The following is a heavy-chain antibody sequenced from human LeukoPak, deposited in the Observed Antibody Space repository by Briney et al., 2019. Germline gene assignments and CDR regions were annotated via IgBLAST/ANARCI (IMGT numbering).Heavy chain of an antibody. CDR1: GFTFSSYG. CDR3: AIDLTGYYYYYGMDV. V-gene: IGHV3-33*01. CDR2: IWYDGSNK. D-gene: IGHD7-27*01. J-gene: IGHJ6*02. Sequence: PGRSLRLSCAASGFTFSSYGMHWVRQAPGKGLEWVAVIWYDGSNKYYADSVKGRFTISRDNSKNTLYLQMNSLRAEDTAVYYCAIDLTGYYYYYGMDVWGQGTTVTVSS.